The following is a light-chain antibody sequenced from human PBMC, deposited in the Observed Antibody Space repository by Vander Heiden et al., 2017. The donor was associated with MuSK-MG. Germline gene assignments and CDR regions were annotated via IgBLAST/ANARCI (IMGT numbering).Light chain of an antibody. Sequence: EIVLTQSPGTLSLSPGERATLSCRAGQTISGSHLAWYQQEPGQAPRLLIYGASTRATGIPDRFSGSGSGTDFNFTISRLEPEDFAVYYCQQYASSPYTFGQGTKLDIK. CDR3: QQYASSPYT. J-gene: IGKJ2*01. V-gene: IGKV3-20*01. CDR1: QTISGSH. CDR2: GAS.